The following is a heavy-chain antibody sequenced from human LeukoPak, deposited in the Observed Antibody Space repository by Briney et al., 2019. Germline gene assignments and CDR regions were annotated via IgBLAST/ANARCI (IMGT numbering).Heavy chain of an antibody. V-gene: IGHV3-23*01. J-gene: IGHJ4*02. D-gene: IGHD6-19*01. Sequence: GGSLRLSCVGSGFRFGNSAMSWVRQIPGKGLEWVSSITSTSGSIKYVDSVKGRFTISRDNSKNTLFLQMDSLRAEDTAIYYCASYRSGWFKPLDSWGQGTLVTVSS. CDR1: GFRFGNSA. CDR3: ASYRSGWFKPLDS. CDR2: ITSTSGSI.